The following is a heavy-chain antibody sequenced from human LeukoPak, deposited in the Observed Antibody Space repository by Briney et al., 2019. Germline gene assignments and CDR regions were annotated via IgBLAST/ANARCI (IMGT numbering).Heavy chain of an antibody. CDR3: AKAVTGYWYFDL. CDR2: ISGSGGST. V-gene: IGHV3-23*01. Sequence: GGSLRLSCAASGFSFRSYAMSWVRQAPGKGLEWVSAISGSGGSTYYADSVKGRFTISRDNSKNTLYLQMNSLRAEDTAVYYCAKAVTGYWYFDLWGRGTLVTVSS. J-gene: IGHJ2*01. D-gene: IGHD6-19*01. CDR1: GFSFRSYA.